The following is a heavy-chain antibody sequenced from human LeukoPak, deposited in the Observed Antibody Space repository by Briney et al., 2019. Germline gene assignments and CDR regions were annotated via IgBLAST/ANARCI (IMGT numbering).Heavy chain of an antibody. CDR1: GGSFSGYY. CDR2: INHSGST. D-gene: IGHD1-1*01. Sequence: SETLSLTCAVYGGSFSGYYWSWIRQPPGKGLEWIGEINHSGSTNYNPSLKSRVTISVDTSKNQFSLKLSSVTAADTAVYYCARGLRVLERLNWFDPWGQGTLVTVSS. J-gene: IGHJ5*02. V-gene: IGHV4-34*01. CDR3: ARGLRVLERLNWFDP.